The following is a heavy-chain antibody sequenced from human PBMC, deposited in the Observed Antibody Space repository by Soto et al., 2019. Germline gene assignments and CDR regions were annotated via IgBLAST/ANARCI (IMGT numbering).Heavy chain of an antibody. J-gene: IGHJ6*02. Sequence: QVQRVESGGGVVQPGRSLRLSCAASGFTFSSYGMHWVRQAPGKGLEWVAVIWYDGSNKYYADSVKGRFTICRDNSKNTPYLLLHIHRADATALFNSARETARVIVWIYYVLDVWGQGTTVTVSS. CDR2: IWYDGSNK. V-gene: IGHV3-33*01. CDR3: ARETARVIVWIYYVLDV. CDR1: GFTFSSYG. D-gene: IGHD3-16*02.